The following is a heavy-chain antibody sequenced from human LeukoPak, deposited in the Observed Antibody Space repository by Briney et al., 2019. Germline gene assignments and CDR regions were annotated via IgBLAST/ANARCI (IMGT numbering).Heavy chain of an antibody. D-gene: IGHD1-26*01. Sequence: ASVKVSCKASGYTFTSYYMHWVRQAPGQGLEWMGIINPSGGSTSYAQKLQGRVTMTTDTSTSTAYMELRSLRSDDTAVYYCAFSGSSIYYYYGMDVWGQGTTVTVSS. J-gene: IGHJ6*02. CDR1: GYTFTSYY. CDR2: INPSGGST. V-gene: IGHV1-46*01. CDR3: AFSGSSIYYYYGMDV.